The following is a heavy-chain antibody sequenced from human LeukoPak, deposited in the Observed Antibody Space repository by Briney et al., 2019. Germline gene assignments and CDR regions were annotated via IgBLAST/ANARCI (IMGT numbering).Heavy chain of an antibody. J-gene: IGHJ6*03. Sequence: SETLSLTFTVSGGSISSSSYYWGWIRQPPGRALEWIGSIHYSGSTYYNPSLKSRVTISVDTSKNQFSLKLSSVTAADTAVYYCARGGWLANYYYYYMDVWGKGTKVTISS. V-gene: IGHV4-39*07. CDR2: IHYSGST. CDR3: ARGGWLANYYYYYMDV. D-gene: IGHD6-19*01. CDR1: GGSISSSSYY.